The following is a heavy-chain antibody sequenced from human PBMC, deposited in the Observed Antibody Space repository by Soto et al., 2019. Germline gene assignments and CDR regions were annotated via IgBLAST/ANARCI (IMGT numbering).Heavy chain of an antibody. CDR3: ARAKATRKWFDP. V-gene: IGHV4-34*01. Sequence: SETLSLTCAVYGGSFSGYYWSWIRQPPGKGLEWIGEINHSGSTNYNPSLKSRVTISVDTSKNQFSLKLSSVTAADTAVYYCARAKATRKWFDPWGQGTLVTVS. J-gene: IGHJ5*02. CDR2: INHSGST. CDR1: GGSFSGYY.